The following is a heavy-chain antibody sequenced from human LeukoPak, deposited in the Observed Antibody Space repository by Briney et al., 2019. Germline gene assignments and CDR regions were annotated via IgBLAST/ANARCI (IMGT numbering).Heavy chain of an antibody. Sequence: GGSLRLSCAASGFTVSSSYMTWVRQAPGKGLEWVAHIGFGGNFYYADSVKGRFTISRDNAKNSLYLQMDNLRDDDTAVYYCAKDYQWSCDYWGQGTLVTVSS. CDR3: AKDYQWSCDY. CDR2: IGFGGNF. D-gene: IGHD2-15*01. CDR1: GFTVSSSY. V-gene: IGHV3-69-1*01. J-gene: IGHJ4*02.